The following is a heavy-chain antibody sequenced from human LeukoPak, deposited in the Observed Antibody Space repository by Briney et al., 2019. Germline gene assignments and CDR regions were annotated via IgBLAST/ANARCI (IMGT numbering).Heavy chain of an antibody. V-gene: IGHV4-4*07. Sequence: SETLSLTCTVSGGSISSYYWSWIRQPAGKGLEWIGRIYTSGSTNYNPSLKSRVTMSVDTSKNQFSLKLSSVTAADTAVYYCASLAMDYYGSGSYLLTSPRYGMDAWGQGTTVTVSS. D-gene: IGHD3-10*01. CDR3: ASLAMDYYGSGSYLLTSPRYGMDA. J-gene: IGHJ6*02. CDR2: IYTSGST. CDR1: GGSISSYY.